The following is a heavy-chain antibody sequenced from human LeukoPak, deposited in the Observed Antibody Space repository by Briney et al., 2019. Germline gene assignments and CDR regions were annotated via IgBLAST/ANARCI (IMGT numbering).Heavy chain of an antibody. D-gene: IGHD4-17*01. Sequence: ASVKVSCKVSGYTLTELSMHWVRQAPGKGLEWMGGFDPEDGETIYAQKFQGRVTITEDTSTDTAYMELSSLRSEDTAVYYCATDLSVGDYLWFDPWGQGTLVTVSS. CDR2: FDPEDGET. V-gene: IGHV1-24*01. J-gene: IGHJ5*02. CDR3: ATDLSVGDYLWFDP. CDR1: GYTLTELS.